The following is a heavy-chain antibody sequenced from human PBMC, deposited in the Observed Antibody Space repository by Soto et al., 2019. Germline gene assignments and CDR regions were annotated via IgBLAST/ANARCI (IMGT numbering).Heavy chain of an antibody. CDR1: GGTFSSYA. V-gene: IGHV1-69*01. CDR2: IIPIFGTA. J-gene: IGHJ6*02. Sequence: QVQLVQSGAEVKKPGSSVKVSCKASGGTFSSYAISWVRQAPGQGLEWMGGIIPIFGTANYAQKFQGRVTITADESTSTDYMELSSLRSEDTAVYYCARDLYYYGSGSYGGMDVWGQGTTVTVSS. D-gene: IGHD3-10*01. CDR3: ARDLYYYGSGSYGGMDV.